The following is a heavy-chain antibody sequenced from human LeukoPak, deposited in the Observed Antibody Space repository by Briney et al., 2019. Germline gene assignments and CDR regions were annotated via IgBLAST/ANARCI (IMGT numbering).Heavy chain of an antibody. D-gene: IGHD3-22*01. Sequence: GGSLKLSCSASRFTLSSFSLTRVRPTPGKGLGWVSYNCSSSSTIYYADSVKGRFTISRDNAKNSLYLQMNSLRAEDTAVYYCARGDSRGYYYPYCFDYWGQGTLVTVSS. CDR3: ARGDSRGYYYPYCFDY. CDR1: RFTLSSFS. J-gene: IGHJ4*02. CDR2: NCSSSSTI. V-gene: IGHV3-48*04.